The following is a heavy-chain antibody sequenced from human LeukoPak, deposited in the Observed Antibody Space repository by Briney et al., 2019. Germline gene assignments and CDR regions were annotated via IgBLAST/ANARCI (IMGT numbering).Heavy chain of an antibody. D-gene: IGHD3-10*01. CDR2: MSSDGTNK. J-gene: IGHJ4*02. CDR1: GFTFSYYA. CDR3: AKDLVYYGSGREMVDY. Sequence: GGSLRLSCAASGFTFSYYAMHWVRQAPGKGLEWVAVMSSDGTNKYYAESVKGRFTISRDTSKNTPYLQMSSLRAEDTAVYYCAKDLVYYGSGREMVDYWGQGTLVTVSS. V-gene: IGHV3-30*18.